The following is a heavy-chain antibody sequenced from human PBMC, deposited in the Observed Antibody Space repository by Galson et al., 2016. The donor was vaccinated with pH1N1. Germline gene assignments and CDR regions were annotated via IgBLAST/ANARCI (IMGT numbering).Heavy chain of an antibody. V-gene: IGHV3-66*02. CDR2: IYRSETT. Sequence: SLRLSCAASGFTVDSNYMNWVRLAPGKGLEWVSVIYRSETTYYADAVKGRFTISRDNSKNTLYLQMNSLRPEDTAVYYCARSLLYYDPYYLDFWGQGTLVSVSS. J-gene: IGHJ4*02. CDR1: GFTVDSNY. CDR3: ARSLLYYDPYYLDF. D-gene: IGHD3-16*01.